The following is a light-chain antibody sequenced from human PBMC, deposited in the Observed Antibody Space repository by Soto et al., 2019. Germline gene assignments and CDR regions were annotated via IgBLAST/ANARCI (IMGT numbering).Light chain of an antibody. J-gene: IGKJ3*01. V-gene: IGKV1-39*01. Sequence: DIQMTQSPSSLSASVGDRVTITCRASQSISSYLNWYQQKPGKAPKLLIYAASSLQSGVPARFRGRGSETDFTLTISSLQPQDFATYYCQQSYSTPFPLGPGTKADIK. CDR1: QSISSY. CDR2: AAS. CDR3: QQSYSTPFP.